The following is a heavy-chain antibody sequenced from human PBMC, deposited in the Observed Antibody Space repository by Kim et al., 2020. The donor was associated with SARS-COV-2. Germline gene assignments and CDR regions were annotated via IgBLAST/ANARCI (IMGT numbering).Heavy chain of an antibody. V-gene: IGHV3-74*01. D-gene: IGHD1-26*01. CDR2: IT. J-gene: IGHJ4*02. Sequence: ITKTADPVKGRFTISRATAKTPLYLQMNSLRAEDTALYFCTRDIGGRYAYWGQGTLVTVSS. CDR3: TRDIGGRYAY.